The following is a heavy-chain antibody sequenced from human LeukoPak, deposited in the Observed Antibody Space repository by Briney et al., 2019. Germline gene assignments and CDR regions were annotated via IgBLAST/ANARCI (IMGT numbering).Heavy chain of an antibody. Sequence: PGGSLRLSCAASGFTFATYAMSWVRQAPGKGLKWVSGITGSGRTTYYADSVKGRFTISRDNFKNALYLQMNSLRVEDTAVYYCAIDPNWGTHSWGQGVLVTVSS. J-gene: IGHJ4*02. CDR2: ITGSGRTT. D-gene: IGHD7-27*01. CDR1: GFTFATYA. V-gene: IGHV3-23*01. CDR3: AIDPNWGTHS.